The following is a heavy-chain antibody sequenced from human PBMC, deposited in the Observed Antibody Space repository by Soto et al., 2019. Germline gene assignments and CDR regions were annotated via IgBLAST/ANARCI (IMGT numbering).Heavy chain of an antibody. CDR1: GFTFSSYG. D-gene: IGHD3-10*01. J-gene: IGHJ1*01. V-gene: IGHV3-23*01. CDR3: AKLLLRGYFQH. Sequence: EVQLLESGGGLVQPGGSLRLSCAASGFTFSSYGMSWVRQAPGKGLEWVSAISGSGGSTYYADSVKGRFTVSRDNSKNTLYLQMNSLRAEDTAIYYCAKLLLRGYFQHWGQGTLVTVSS. CDR2: ISGSGGST.